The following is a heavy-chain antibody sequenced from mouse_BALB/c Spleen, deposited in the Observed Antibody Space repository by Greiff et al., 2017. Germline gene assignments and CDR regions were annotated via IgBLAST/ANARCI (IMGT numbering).Heavy chain of an antibody. D-gene: IGHD2-14*01. Sequence: EVKLMESGGGLVQPGGSLKLSCAASGFTFSSYTMSWVRQTLEKRLEWVAYISNGGGSTYYPDTVKGRFTISRDNAKNTLYLQMSSLKSEDTAMYYCARHIGYTYFDYWGQGTTLTVSS. CDR3: ARHIGYTYFDY. J-gene: IGHJ2*01. V-gene: IGHV5-12-2*01. CDR1: GFTFSSYT. CDR2: ISNGGGST.